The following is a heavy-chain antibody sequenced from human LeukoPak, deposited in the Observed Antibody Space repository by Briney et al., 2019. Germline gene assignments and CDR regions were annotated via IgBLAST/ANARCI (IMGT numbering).Heavy chain of an antibody. CDR1: GYTFTSYD. D-gene: IGHD3-10*01. CDR3: ARGIAFIHSFGELLYNWFDP. Sequence: GASVKVSCKASGYTFTSYDINWVRQATGQGLEWMGWMNPNSGNTGYAQKFQGRVTMTRNTSISTAYMELSSLRSEDTAVYYCARGIAFIHSFGELLYNWFDPWGQGTLVTVSS. J-gene: IGHJ5*02. CDR2: MNPNSGNT. V-gene: IGHV1-8*01.